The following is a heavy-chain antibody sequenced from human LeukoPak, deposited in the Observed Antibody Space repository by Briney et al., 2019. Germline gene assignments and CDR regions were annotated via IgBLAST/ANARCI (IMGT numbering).Heavy chain of an antibody. CDR1: GFTFSNSY. V-gene: IGHV3-15*01. Sequence: TGGSLRLSCAAYGFTFSNSYMSWVRQPPGKGLEWVGGIKRKTDAGTTHYVTRVIGRFTISRDDPKNTQHLQMNSLETEDTAVYYGTTGPLAGTWTSGGNDYWGQGTLVTVSS. CDR2: IKRKTDAGTT. J-gene: IGHJ4*02. D-gene: IGHD6-19*01. CDR3: TTGPLAGTWTSGGNDY.